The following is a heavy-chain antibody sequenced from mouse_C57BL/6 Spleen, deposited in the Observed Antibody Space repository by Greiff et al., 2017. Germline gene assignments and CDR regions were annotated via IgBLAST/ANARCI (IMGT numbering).Heavy chain of an antibody. CDR3: AREGPMDY. D-gene: IGHD3-3*01. Sequence: QVQLQQPGAELVMPGASVKLSCKASGYTFTSYWMHWVKQRPGQGLEWIGEIDPSDSYTNYNQKFKGKSTLTVDKSSSTAYMQLSSLTSEDSAVYYCAREGPMDYCGQGTSVTVSS. V-gene: IGHV1-69*01. J-gene: IGHJ4*01. CDR1: GYTFTSYW. CDR2: IDPSDSYT.